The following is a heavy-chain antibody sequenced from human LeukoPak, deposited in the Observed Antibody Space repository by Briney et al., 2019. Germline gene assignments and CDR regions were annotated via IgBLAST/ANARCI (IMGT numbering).Heavy chain of an antibody. CDR3: ARGGYYTLEYYYYMDV. CDR1: GGTFSSYG. Sequence: ASVKVSCKASGGTFSSYGISWVRQAPGQGLEWMGRIIPILGIANYAQKFQGRVTITADKSTSTAYMELSSLRSEDTAVYYCARGGYYTLEYYYYMDVWGKGTTVTVSS. V-gene: IGHV1-69*04. D-gene: IGHD3-3*01. CDR2: IIPILGIA. J-gene: IGHJ6*03.